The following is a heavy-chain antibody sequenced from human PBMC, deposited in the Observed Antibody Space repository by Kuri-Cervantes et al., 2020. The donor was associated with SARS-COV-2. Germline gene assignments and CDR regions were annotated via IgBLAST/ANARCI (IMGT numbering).Heavy chain of an antibody. Sequence: GSLRLSCTVSGGSISSYYWSWIRQPAGKGLEWIGRIYTSGSTNYNPSLKSRVTMSVDTSKNQFSLKLSSVTAADTAVYYCARARYSSSYLYNWFDPWAREPWSPSPQ. CDR2: IYTSGST. CDR3: ARARYSSSYLYNWFDP. V-gene: IGHV4-4*07. J-gene: IGHJ5*02. CDR1: GGSISSYY. D-gene: IGHD6-13*01.